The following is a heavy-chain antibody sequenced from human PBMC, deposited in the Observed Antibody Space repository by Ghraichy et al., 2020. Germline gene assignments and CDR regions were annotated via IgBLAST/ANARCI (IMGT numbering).Heavy chain of an antibody. V-gene: IGHV5-51*01. CDR1: EYTFLRYW. CDR2: IYPGDSDT. Sequence: GESLNISCKGSEYTFLRYWIGWVRQMPGKGLEWVGTIYPGDSDTRVSPSFQGQVTMSVDKSINTVYLQWSSLTASDTAMYFCARWGNWYDINGSRGDSWGQGTLVTVSS. J-gene: IGHJ5*01. CDR3: ARWGNWYDINGSRGDS. D-gene: IGHD3-22*01.